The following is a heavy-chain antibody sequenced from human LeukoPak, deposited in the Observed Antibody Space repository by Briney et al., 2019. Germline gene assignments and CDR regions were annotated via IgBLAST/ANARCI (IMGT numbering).Heavy chain of an antibody. Sequence: PGGSLRLSCAASGFTFSNYGMHWVRQAPGKGLEWVAFIRYDGSNKYYADSVKGRFTISRDNSRNTLYLQMNSLRAEDTAVYYCARGRGYRGGGIDLWGQGTLVTVSS. V-gene: IGHV3-30*02. CDR1: GFTFSNYG. CDR2: IRYDGSNK. J-gene: IGHJ5*02. D-gene: IGHD6-25*01. CDR3: ARGRGYRGGGIDL.